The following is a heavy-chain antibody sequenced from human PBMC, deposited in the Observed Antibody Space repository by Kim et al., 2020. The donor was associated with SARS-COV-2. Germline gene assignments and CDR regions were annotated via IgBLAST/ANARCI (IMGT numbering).Heavy chain of an antibody. Sequence: GGSLRLSCAASGFTFSSYSMNWVRQAPGKGLEWVSSISSSSSYIYYADSVKGRFTISRDNAKNSLYLQMNSLRAEDTAVYYCARDYSWDSGSYYRHYYYYGMDVWGQGTTVTVSS. V-gene: IGHV3-21*01. D-gene: IGHD1-26*01. CDR3: ARDYSWDSGSYYRHYYYYGMDV. CDR1: GFTFSSYS. CDR2: ISSSSSYI. J-gene: IGHJ6*02.